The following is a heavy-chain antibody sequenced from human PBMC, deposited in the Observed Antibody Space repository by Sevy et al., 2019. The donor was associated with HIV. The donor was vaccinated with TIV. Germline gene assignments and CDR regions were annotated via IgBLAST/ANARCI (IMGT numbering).Heavy chain of an antibody. Sequence: ASVKVSCKVSGYTLTELSMHWVRQAPGKGLEWMGGFDPEDGETIYAQKFQGRVTMTEDTSTDTAYMELSSLRSEETAVYYCATECRSSTSCSRGYFDYWGQGTLVTVSS. D-gene: IGHD2-2*01. CDR2: FDPEDGET. J-gene: IGHJ4*02. V-gene: IGHV1-24*01. CDR3: ATECRSSTSCSRGYFDY. CDR1: GYTLTELS.